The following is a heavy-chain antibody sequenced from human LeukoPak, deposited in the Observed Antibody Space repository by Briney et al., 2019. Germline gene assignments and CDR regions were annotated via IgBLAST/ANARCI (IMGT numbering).Heavy chain of an antibody. CDR3: ASNQGMGAYFDS. V-gene: IGHV4-4*02. J-gene: IGHJ4*02. Sequence: SETLSLTCGVSGGSINSGDWWTWVRQPPGKGLEWIGEIYHDGITYYNPSLESRVTISVDKSKNQFSLTLSSVTAADTAVYYCASNQGMGAYFDSWGQGTLVTVSS. CDR1: GGSINSGDW. CDR2: IYHDGIT. D-gene: IGHD1-26*01.